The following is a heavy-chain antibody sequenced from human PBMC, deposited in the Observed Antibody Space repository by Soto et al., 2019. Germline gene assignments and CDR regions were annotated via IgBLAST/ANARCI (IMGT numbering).Heavy chain of an antibody. J-gene: IGHJ5*02. CDR2: IWYDGSNK. Sequence: GGSLRLSCAASGFTFSSYGMHWVRQAPGKGLEWVAVIWYDGSNKYYADSVKGRFTISRDNSKNTLYLQMNSLRAEDTAVYYCARGEILSLIAAAGTGWFDPWGQGTLVTVSS. V-gene: IGHV3-33*01. CDR1: GFTFSSYG. CDR3: ARGEILSLIAAAGTGWFDP. D-gene: IGHD6-13*01.